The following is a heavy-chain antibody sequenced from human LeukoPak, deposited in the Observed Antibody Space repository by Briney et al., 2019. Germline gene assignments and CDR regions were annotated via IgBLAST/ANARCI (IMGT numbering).Heavy chain of an antibody. D-gene: IGHD3-3*01. CDR3: AKDLSNYDIKYYYYMGV. Sequence: GGSLRLSCAASGFTFSSYAMSWVRQAPGKGLEWVSAISGSGGSTYYADSVKGRFTISRDNSKNTLYLQMNSLRAEDTAVYYCAKDLSNYDIKYYYYMGVWGKGTTVTVSS. CDR2: ISGSGGST. CDR1: GFTFSSYA. J-gene: IGHJ6*03. V-gene: IGHV3-23*01.